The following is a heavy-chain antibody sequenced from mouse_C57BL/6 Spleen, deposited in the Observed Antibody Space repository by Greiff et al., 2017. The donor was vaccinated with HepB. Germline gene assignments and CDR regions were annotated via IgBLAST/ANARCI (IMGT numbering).Heavy chain of an antibody. J-gene: IGHJ3*01. D-gene: IGHD1-3*01. Sequence: EVQLQQSGPGMVKPSQSLSLTCTVTGYSITSGYDWHWIRHFPGNKLEWMGYISYSGSTNYNPSLKSRISNTHDTSKNHVFLKLNSVTTDDTATYYCARGCLYSPFAYWGQGTLVTVSA. CDR3: ARGCLYSPFAY. CDR1: GYSITSGYD. V-gene: IGHV3-1*01. CDR2: ISYSGST.